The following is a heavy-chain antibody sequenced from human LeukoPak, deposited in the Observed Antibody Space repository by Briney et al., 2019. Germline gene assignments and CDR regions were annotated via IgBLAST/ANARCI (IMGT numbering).Heavy chain of an antibody. CDR2: ISYDGSNK. Sequence: GGSLRLSCAASGFTFSGYGMHWVRQAPGKGLEWVAVISYDGSNKYYADSVKGRFTISRDNSKNTLYLQMNSLRAEDTAVYYCAKDLQGYFDYWGQGTLVTVSS. V-gene: IGHV3-30*18. J-gene: IGHJ4*02. CDR3: AKDLQGYFDY. CDR1: GFTFSGYG.